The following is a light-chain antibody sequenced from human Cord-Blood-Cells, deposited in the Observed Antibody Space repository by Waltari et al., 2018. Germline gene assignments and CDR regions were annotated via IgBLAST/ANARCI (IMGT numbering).Light chain of an antibody. J-gene: IGKJ3*01. Sequence: EIVMTQPPATLSVSPGERATLPCRASQSVSSNLAWYQQKPGQAPRLLIYGASTRATGIPARFSGSGSGTEFTLTISSLQSEDFAVYYCQQYNNWPLECITFGPGTKVDIK. CDR1: QSVSSN. V-gene: IGKV3-15*01. CDR2: GAS. CDR3: QQYNNWPLECIT.